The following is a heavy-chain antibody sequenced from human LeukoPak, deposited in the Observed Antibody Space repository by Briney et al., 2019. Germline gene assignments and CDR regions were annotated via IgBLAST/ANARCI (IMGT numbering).Heavy chain of an antibody. CDR3: ARVGDGDTDYYMDV. Sequence: SETLSLTCAVYGGSFSGYYWSWIRQPPGKGLEWIGEINHSGSTNYNPSLKSRVTISVDTSKNQFSLKLSSVTAADTAVYYCARVGDGDTDYYMDVWGKGTTVTISS. CDR2: INHSGST. CDR1: GGSFSGYY. V-gene: IGHV4-34*01. J-gene: IGHJ6*03. D-gene: IGHD1-26*01.